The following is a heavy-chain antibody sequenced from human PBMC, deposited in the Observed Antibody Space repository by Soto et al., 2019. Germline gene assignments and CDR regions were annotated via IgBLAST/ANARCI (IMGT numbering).Heavy chain of an antibody. J-gene: IGHJ4*02. CDR2: IKSDGSEK. V-gene: IGHV3-7*01. CDR1: GFTFSSYW. D-gene: IGHD6-6*01. Sequence: EVQLVESGGGLVQPGGFLRLSCAASGFTFSSYWMSWVRQAPGKGLEWVANIKSDGSEKYYVDSVRGRFTISRDNVENSLNLQMNSLRAEDAALYYCARDEARPLGYWGQGTLVTVSS. CDR3: ARDEARPLGY.